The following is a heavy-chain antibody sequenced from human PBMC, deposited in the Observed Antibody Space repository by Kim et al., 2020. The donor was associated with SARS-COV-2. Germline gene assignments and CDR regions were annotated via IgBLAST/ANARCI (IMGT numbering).Heavy chain of an antibody. CDR1: GGSFSGYY. J-gene: IGHJ4*02. D-gene: IGHD2-15*01. CDR2: INHIGST. Sequence: SETLSLTCAVYGGSFSGYYWSWIRQPPGKGLEWIGEINHIGSTNYNPSLKSRVTISVDTSKNQFSLKLSSVTAADTAVYYCARLLQYSRYCSGGSCPPYWGQGTLVTVSS. V-gene: IGHV4-34*01. CDR3: ARLLQYSRYCSGGSCPPY.